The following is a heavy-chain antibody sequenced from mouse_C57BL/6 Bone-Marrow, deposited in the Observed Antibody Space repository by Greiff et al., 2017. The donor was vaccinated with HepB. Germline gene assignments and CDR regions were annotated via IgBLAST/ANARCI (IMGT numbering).Heavy chain of an antibody. CDR1: GYTFTSYW. J-gene: IGHJ3*01. D-gene: IGHD2-5*01. V-gene: IGHV1-69*01. CDR3: ATLYSNYEFAY. CDR2: IDPSDSYT. Sequence: VQLQQPGAELVMPGASVKLSCKASGYTFTSYWMHWVKQRPGQGLEWIGEIDPSDSYTNYNQKFKGKSTLTVDKSSSTAYMQLSSLTSEDSAVYYCATLYSNYEFAYWGQGTLVTVSA.